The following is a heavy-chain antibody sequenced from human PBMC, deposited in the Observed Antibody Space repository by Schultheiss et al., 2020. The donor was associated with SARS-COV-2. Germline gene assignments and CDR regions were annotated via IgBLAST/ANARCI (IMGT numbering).Heavy chain of an antibody. CDR3: ARGPNQATPYSSSSELGWFDP. J-gene: IGHJ5*02. D-gene: IGHD6-6*01. Sequence: GESLKISCAASGFTFSSYGMHWVRQAPGKGLEWVANIKQEGSEKYYVDSVKGRFTISRDNAKNSLYLQMNSLRAEDTAVYYCARGPNQATPYSSSSELGWFDPLGQGALVTVSS. CDR1: GFTFSSYG. V-gene: IGHV3-7*03. CDR2: IKQEGSEK.